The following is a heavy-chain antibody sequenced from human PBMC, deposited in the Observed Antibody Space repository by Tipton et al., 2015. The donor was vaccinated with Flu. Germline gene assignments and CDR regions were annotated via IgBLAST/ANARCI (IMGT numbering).Heavy chain of an antibody. V-gene: IGHV3-33*06. CDR3: AKDWVGGAAAVEA. CDR1: GFTFSSYG. D-gene: IGHD6-13*01. Sequence: LSLTCAASGFTFSSYGMHWVRQAPGKGLEWVAVIWYDGSNKYYADSVKGRFTISRDNSKNTLYLQMNSLRAEDTAVHYCAKDWVGGAAAVEAWGQGTLVTVSS. J-gene: IGHJ5*02. CDR2: IWYDGSNK.